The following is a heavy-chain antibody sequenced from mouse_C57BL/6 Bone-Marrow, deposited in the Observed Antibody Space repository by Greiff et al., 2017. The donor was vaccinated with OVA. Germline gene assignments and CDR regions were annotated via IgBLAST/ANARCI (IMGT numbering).Heavy chain of an antibody. J-gene: IGHJ4*01. CDR2: ISSGSSTI. D-gene: IGHD3-1*01. CDR3: ARDRRGLYYYAMDY. V-gene: IGHV5-17*01. Sequence: EVKLMESGGGLVKPGGSLKLSCAASGFTFSDYGMHWVRQAPEKGLEWVAYISSGSSTIYYADTVKGRFTISRDNAKNTLFLQMTSLRSEDTAMYYCARDRRGLYYYAMDYWGQGTSVTVSS. CDR1: GFTFSDYG.